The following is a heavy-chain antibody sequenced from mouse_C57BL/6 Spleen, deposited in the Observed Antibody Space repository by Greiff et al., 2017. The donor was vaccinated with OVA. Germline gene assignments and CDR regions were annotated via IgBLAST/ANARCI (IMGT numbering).Heavy chain of an antibody. J-gene: IGHJ3*01. D-gene: IGHD2-4*01. CDR2: INPNNGGT. CDR1: GYTFTDYN. CDR3: ARGDDYSWFAY. Sequence: EVQLQQSGPELVKPGASVKIPCKASGYTFTDYNMDWVKQSHGKSLEWIGDINPNNGGTIYNQKFKGKATLTVDKSSSTAYMGLRSLTSEDTAVYYCARGDDYSWFAYWGQGTLVTVSA. V-gene: IGHV1-18*01.